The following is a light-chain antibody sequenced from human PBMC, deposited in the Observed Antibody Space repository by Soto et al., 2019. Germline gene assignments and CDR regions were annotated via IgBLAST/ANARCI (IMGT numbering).Light chain of an antibody. Sequence: QSVLTQPPSVSAAPGQKVTISCSGSSSNIGGCYVSWYQQFPGTAPKLLIYDSVQRPSGIPDRFSGSKSGTSATLGITGLQTGDEADYYCGTWDSSLSTVVLGGGTKLTVL. J-gene: IGLJ2*01. V-gene: IGLV1-51*01. CDR2: DSV. CDR3: GTWDSSLSTVV. CDR1: SSNIGGCY.